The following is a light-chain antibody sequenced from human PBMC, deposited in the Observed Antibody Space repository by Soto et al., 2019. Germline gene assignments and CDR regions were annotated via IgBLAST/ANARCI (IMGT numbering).Light chain of an antibody. CDR2: KTS. CDR1: QTISYW. Sequence: DIQMTQSPSTLSASVGDRVTITCRASQTISYWLAWYQQKPGKPPKLLIYKTSSLESGVPSRFSGSGSGTQFTLTISILQPDDLATYYCQQYNSYPYTFGQGTKLEI. CDR3: QQYNSYPYT. J-gene: IGKJ2*01. V-gene: IGKV1-5*03.